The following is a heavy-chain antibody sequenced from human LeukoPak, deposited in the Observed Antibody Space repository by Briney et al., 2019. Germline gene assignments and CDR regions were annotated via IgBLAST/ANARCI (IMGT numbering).Heavy chain of an antibody. D-gene: IGHD3-22*01. J-gene: IGHJ3*02. CDR1: GGSISSSSYY. CDR3: SRTYYYDSSGYDAFDI. Sequence: SETLSLTCTVSGGSISSSSYYWGWIRQPPGKGLEWIGSIYYSGSTYYNPSLKSRVTISVDTSKNQFSLKLSSVTAADTAVYYCSRTYYYDSSGYDAFDIWGQGTMVTVSS. CDR2: IYYSGST. V-gene: IGHV4-39*01.